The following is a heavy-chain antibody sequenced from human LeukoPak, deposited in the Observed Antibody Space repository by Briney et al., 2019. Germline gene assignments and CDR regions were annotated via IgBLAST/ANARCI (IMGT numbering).Heavy chain of an antibody. Sequence: SETLSLTCTVSGGSISSGGYYWSWIRQPPGKGLEWIGYIYHSGSTYYNPSLKSRVTISVDRSKNQFSLKLSSVTAADTAVYYCAAGSGATFDIWGQGTMVTVSS. J-gene: IGHJ3*02. V-gene: IGHV4-30-2*01. CDR2: IYHSGST. D-gene: IGHD6-25*01. CDR1: GGSISSGGYY. CDR3: AAGSGATFDI.